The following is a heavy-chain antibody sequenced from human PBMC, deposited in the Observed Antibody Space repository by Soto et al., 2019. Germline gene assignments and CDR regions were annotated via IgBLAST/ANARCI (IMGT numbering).Heavy chain of an antibody. V-gene: IGHV4-30-4*01. CDR1: GGSISSGDYY. J-gene: IGHJ4*02. D-gene: IGHD4-17*01. CDR2: IYYSGST. Sequence: SETLSLTCTVSGGSISSGDYYWSWIRQPPGKGLEWIGYIYYSGSTYYNPSLKSRVTISADTSKNQFSLKLSSVTAADTAVYYCARDGGDYVGNYWGQGTLVTVSS. CDR3: ARDGGDYVGNY.